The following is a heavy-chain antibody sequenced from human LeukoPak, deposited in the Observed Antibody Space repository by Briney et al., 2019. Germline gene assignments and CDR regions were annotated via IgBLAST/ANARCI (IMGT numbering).Heavy chain of an antibody. J-gene: IGHJ4*02. V-gene: IGHV3-15*01. D-gene: IGHD6-19*01. CDR2: IKSKADGGTT. CDR1: GFSLSNAW. Sequence: PGGSLRLSCAASGFSLSNAWMSWVRQAPGKGLEWVGRIKSKADGGTTDYAAPVKGRFTISRDDSKNTLYLQMNSLKTEDTAVYFCSTVGGAVAFDYWGQGTLVTVSS. CDR3: STVGGAVAFDY.